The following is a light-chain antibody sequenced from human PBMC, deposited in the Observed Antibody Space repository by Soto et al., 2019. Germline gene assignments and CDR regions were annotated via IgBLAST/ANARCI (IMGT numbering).Light chain of an antibody. J-gene: IGKJ1*01. Sequence: EIVMTQSPATLSVSPGEGANLSCRASQSVGTKLAWYQQTPGQAPRLLIYGASNRATGVPARISGSVSGTEFTLTIASLQSEDFAIYYCQQYSSWLWTFGQGTKVDIK. CDR1: QSVGTK. CDR3: QQYSSWLWT. V-gene: IGKV3-15*01. CDR2: GAS.